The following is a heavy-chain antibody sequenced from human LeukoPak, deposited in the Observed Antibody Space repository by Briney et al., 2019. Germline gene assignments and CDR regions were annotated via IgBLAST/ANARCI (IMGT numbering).Heavy chain of an antibody. Sequence: PSETPSLTCTVSGDSIRSSYWSWIRQSPGKGLEWIGFIYTTGSTDYNPSLKSRVTISVDTSKNQFSLKLSSVTAADTAVYYCAKSNGYGLVDIWGQGTMVTVSS. CDR1: GDSIRSSY. J-gene: IGHJ3*02. CDR3: AKSNGYGLVDI. CDR2: IYTTGST. D-gene: IGHD3-10*01. V-gene: IGHV4-4*08.